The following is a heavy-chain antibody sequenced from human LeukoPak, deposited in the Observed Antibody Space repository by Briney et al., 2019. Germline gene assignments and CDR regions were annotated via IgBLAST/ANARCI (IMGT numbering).Heavy chain of an antibody. CDR1: GFTFSSYY. D-gene: IGHD3-9*01. CDR2: VHNDGDTK. CDR3: ATGTGYYYDR. V-gene: IGHV3-30*02. J-gene: IGHJ4*02. Sequence: GGSLRLSCAASGFTFSSYYMHWVRQAPGKCLEWVAVVHNDGDTKYFGDSVKGRFTISRDNSKNTLYLQMNSLRAENTAVYYCATGTGYYYDRWGQGTLVTVAS.